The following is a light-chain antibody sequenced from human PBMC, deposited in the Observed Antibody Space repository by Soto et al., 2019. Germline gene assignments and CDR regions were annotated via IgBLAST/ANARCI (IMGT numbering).Light chain of an antibody. J-gene: IGKJ2*01. CDR2: GAS. V-gene: IGKV3-15*01. CDR3: QQGHNSPLT. Sequence: EIEMTQSPATLSLSPGERAALSCRASQSINSELAWYQQKPGQPPRLLIYGASTRATGVPARFTGSESGSEFTLTISGLQSEDFAVYYCQQGHNSPLTFGQGTRLEI. CDR1: QSINSE.